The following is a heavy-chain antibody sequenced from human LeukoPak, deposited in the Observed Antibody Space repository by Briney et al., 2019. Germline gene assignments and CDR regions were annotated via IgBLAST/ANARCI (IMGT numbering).Heavy chain of an antibody. CDR3: AKSVGVATSILDY. D-gene: IGHD5-12*01. J-gene: IGHJ4*02. CDR2: INHNGNVN. Sequence: GGSLRLSCAASGFTFSSYWMNWARQAPGKGLEWVASINHNGNVNYYVDSVKGRFTISRDNAKNSLYLQMNSLRAEDTAVYYCAKSVGVATSILDYWGQGTLVTVSS. V-gene: IGHV3-7*03. CDR1: GFTFSSYW.